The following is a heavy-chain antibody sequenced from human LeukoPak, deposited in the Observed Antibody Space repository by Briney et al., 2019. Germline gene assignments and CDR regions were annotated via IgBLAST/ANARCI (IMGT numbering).Heavy chain of an antibody. V-gene: IGHV5-51*01. CDR3: ARHWDNSGRYWTDY. CDR1: GYSFTSYW. J-gene: IGHJ4*02. CDR2: IYPGDSDT. D-gene: IGHD6-19*01. Sequence: GESLKISCKGSGYSFTSYWIGWVRQMPGKGLEWMGIIYPGDSDTRYSPSFQGQVTISADKSISTAYLQWSSLKASDSAIYYCARHWDNSGRYWTDYWGPGTLVTVSS.